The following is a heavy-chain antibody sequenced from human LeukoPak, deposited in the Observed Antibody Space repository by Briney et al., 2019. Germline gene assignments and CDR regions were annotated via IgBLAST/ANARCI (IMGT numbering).Heavy chain of an antibody. J-gene: IGHJ4*02. CDR2: IYYSGST. CDR3: ARHGLGYTFGY. V-gene: IGHV4-59*05. D-gene: IGHD5-24*01. Sequence: SETLSLTCTVSGGSISSYYWSWIRQPPGNGLEWIASIYYSGSTYYNPSLKSRVTISVDTSKNQFSLKLSSVTAADTAVYYCARHGLGYTFGYWGQGTLGTVSS. CDR1: GGSISSYY.